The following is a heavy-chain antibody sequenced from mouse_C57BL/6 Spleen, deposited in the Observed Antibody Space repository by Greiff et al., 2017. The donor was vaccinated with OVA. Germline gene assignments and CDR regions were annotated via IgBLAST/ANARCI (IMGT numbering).Heavy chain of an antibody. J-gene: IGHJ3*01. CDR1: GYTFTSYW. D-gene: IGHD1-1*01. V-gene: IGHV1-50*01. CDR3: GRVDTAWVAY. CDR2: IDPSDSYT. Sequence: QVQLKQPGAELVKPGASVKLSCKASGYTFTSYWMQWVKQRPGQGLEWIGEIDPSDSYTTYNQKFKGKATLTVDTSSSTAYMQLSSLTSEDSAVYYCGRVDTAWVAYWGQGTLVTVSA.